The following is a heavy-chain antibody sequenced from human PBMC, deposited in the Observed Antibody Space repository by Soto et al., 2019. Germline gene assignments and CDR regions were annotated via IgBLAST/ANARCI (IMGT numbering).Heavy chain of an antibody. Sequence: QVQLQEAGPGLVKPSETLSITCNVSGGSMSGLYWSWIRQSPLKGLEWIGYVYSNGATNYNPSFKGRVTLSVDTSKNQFSLKLTSVTAADTAVYYCARGMDHKIGLFDLWGPGNLITVAS. J-gene: IGHJ5*02. CDR1: GGSMSGLY. CDR2: VYSNGAT. V-gene: IGHV4-59*11. D-gene: IGHD3-16*01. CDR3: ARGMDHKIGLFDL.